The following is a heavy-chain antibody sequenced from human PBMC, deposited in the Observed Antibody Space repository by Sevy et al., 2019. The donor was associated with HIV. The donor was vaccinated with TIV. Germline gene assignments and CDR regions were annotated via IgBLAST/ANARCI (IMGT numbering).Heavy chain of an antibody. V-gene: IGHV3-33*08. D-gene: IGHD4-17*01. J-gene: IGHJ4*02. Sequence: GGSLRLSCEASGFTFSSCGMHWVRQAPGKGLEWVAVIWFDGSNTYYADSVKGRFTISRDIAKNTLHLQMNSLRAEDTAVYYCARDLEFYDSGDYGPAFMPDYWGQGTLVTVSS. CDR3: ARDLEFYDSGDYGPAFMPDY. CDR2: IWFDGSNT. CDR1: GFTFSSCG.